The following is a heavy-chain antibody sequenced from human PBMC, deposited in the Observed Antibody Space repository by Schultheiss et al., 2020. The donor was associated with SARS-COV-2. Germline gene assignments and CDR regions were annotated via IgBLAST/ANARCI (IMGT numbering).Heavy chain of an antibody. Sequence: GGSLRLSCAASGFTFSSYSMNWVRQAPGKGLEWVSVIYSGGSTYYADSVKGRFTISRDNSKNTLYLQMNSLRAEDTAVYYCARDPDIVVVPAAIGENYYYYGMDVWGQGTTVTVSS. J-gene: IGHJ6*02. CDR2: IYSGGST. V-gene: IGHV3-66*01. CDR1: GFTFSSYS. D-gene: IGHD2-2*02. CDR3: ARDPDIVVVPAAIGENYYYYGMDV.